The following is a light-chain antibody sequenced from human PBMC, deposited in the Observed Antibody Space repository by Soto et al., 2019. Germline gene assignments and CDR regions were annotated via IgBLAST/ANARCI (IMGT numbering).Light chain of an antibody. CDR2: DAS. V-gene: IGKV3-20*01. CDR3: QQYGSSPLFT. Sequence: EIVLTQSPGTLSLSPGERATLSCRASQSVSSSYLAWYQQKPGQAPRLLIYDASSRATGIPDRFSGSGSGTVSTLTISRLEPEDFAVYYCQQYGSSPLFTFGPGTKVDIK. CDR1: QSVSSSY. J-gene: IGKJ3*01.